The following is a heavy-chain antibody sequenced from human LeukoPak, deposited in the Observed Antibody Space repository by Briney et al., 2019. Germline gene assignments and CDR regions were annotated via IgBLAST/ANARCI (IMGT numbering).Heavy chain of an antibody. CDR1: GGSFSGYY. CDR3: ARSFRGVISYYFDY. V-gene: IGHV4-34*01. CDR2: INHSGST. J-gene: IGHJ4*02. Sequence: PSETLSLTCAVYGGSFSGYYWSWIRQPPGKGLEWIGEINHSGSTNYNPSLKSRVTISVDTSKNQFSLKLSSVTAADTAVYYCARSFRGVISYYFDYWGQGTLVTVSS. D-gene: IGHD3-10*01.